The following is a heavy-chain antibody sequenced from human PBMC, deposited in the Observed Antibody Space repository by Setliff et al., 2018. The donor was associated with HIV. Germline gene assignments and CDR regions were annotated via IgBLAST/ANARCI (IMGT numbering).Heavy chain of an antibody. CDR1: GFIFDDYD. CDR2: INWNGGTT. J-gene: IGHJ4*02. V-gene: IGHV3-20*04. Sequence: GGSLRLSCAASGFIFDDYDMTWVRQAPGKGLEWVSRINWNGGTTGYADSVKGRFTISRDNAKNSLYLQMDSLRAEDTALYYCAKSMAARPLYYFDYWGQGTLVTVSS. CDR3: AKSMAARPLYYFDY. D-gene: IGHD6-6*01.